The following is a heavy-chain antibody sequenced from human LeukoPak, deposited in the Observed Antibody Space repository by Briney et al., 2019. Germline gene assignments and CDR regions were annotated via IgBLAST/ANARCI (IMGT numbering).Heavy chain of an antibody. D-gene: IGHD1-20*01. CDR2: IRPDGGET. V-gene: IGHV3-7*01. CDR3: ARGMPLTIAGPPMDV. J-gene: IGHJ6*04. CDR1: GFTFTNSW. Sequence: GGSLRLSCGASGFTFTNSWMTWVRQAPGKGLEWVATIRPDGGETNYVDSVKGRFTISRDNAKNTLDLQLNSLRAEDAAIYYCARGMPLTIAGPPMDVWGKGTTVTISS.